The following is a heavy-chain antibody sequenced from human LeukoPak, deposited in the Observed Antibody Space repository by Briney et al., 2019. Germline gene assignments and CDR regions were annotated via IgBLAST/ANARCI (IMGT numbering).Heavy chain of an antibody. CDR3: AKGGSGSYYYGVYFDY. J-gene: IGHJ4*02. Sequence: GGSLRLSCAASGFTFSSYAMAWVRQAPGKGLEWVSAISSSGGSTYYADSVKGRFTISRDNSKNTLYLQMNSLRAEDTAVYYCAKGGSGSYYYGVYFDYWGQGTLVTVSS. CDR1: GFTFSSYA. V-gene: IGHV3-23*01. D-gene: IGHD1-26*01. CDR2: ISSSGGST.